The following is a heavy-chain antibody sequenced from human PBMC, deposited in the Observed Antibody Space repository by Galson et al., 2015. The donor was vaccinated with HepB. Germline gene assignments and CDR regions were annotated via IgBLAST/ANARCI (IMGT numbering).Heavy chain of an antibody. CDR1: GGTFSSYA. J-gene: IGHJ6*02. CDR3: AGTTLPPTPHVIAAAGTYYYYGMDV. D-gene: IGHD6-13*01. V-gene: IGHV1-69*01. Sequence: QSGAEVKKPGESLKISCKASGGTFSSYAISWVRQAPGQGLEWMGGIIPIFGTANYAQKFQGRVTITADESTSTAYMELSSLRSEDTAVYYCAGTTLPPTPHVIAAAGTYYYYGMDVWGQGTTVTVSS. CDR2: IIPIFGTA.